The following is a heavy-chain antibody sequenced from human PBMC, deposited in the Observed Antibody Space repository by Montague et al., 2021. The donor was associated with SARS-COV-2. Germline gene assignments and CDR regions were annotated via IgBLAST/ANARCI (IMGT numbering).Heavy chain of an antibody. CDR1: GFTFSNFG. Sequence: SLRLSCATSGFTFSNFGMLWVRQPPGKGLEWVALITSDVRSRDXVKGRFSVSRDNSKKMVFLQMNSLGAEDTAIYYCARRDAYSAFDYWGQGTLVTVSS. CDR2: ITSDVRSR. D-gene: IGHD5-24*01. V-gene: IGHV3-33*01. J-gene: IGHJ4*02. CDR3: ARRDAYSAFDY.